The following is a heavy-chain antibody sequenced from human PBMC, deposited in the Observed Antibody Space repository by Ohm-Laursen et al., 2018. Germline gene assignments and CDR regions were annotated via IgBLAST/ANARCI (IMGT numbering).Heavy chain of an antibody. D-gene: IGHD3-22*01. CDR3: ARWRTHYDSRLPLDI. Sequence: SLRLSCSASGFTFSDYYMSWIRQAPGKGLEWVSYISSSGSTIYYADSVKGRFTISRDNAKNSLYLQMNSLRAEDTAVYYCARWRTHYDSRLPLDIWGQGTMVTVSS. J-gene: IGHJ3*02. V-gene: IGHV3-11*01. CDR2: ISSSGSTI. CDR1: GFTFSDYY.